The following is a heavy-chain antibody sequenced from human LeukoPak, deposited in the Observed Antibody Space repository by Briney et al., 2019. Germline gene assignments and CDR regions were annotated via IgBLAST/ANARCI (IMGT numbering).Heavy chain of an antibody. V-gene: IGHV1-18*01. J-gene: IGHJ6*02. CDR2: ISAYNGNT. CDR3: ARDLWYDILTGFYYGMDV. D-gene: IGHD3-9*01. CDR1: GYTFTSYG. Sequence: ASVEVSCKASGYTFTSYGISWVRQAPGQGLEWMGWISAYNGNTNYAQKLQGRVTMTTDTSTSTAYMELRSLRSDDTAVYYCARDLWYDILTGFYYGMDVWGQGTTVTVSS.